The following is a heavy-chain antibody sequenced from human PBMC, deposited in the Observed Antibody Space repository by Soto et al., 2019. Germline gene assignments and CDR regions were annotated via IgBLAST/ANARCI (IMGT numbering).Heavy chain of an antibody. D-gene: IGHD3-22*01. J-gene: IGHJ4*02. CDR2: ISVYTGAI. V-gene: IGHV1-18*01. Sequence: QIQLVQSGPEIKKFGASVMVSCKTSGYTFSTYGLDWVRQVPGQGLEWMGWISVYTGAIKYAPKFQGRVTITTDSSTRTGYMELRSLRSDDRAVYYCLIFDNRPFLDYWGQGPLVSVSS. CDR3: LIFDNRPFLDY. CDR1: GYTFSTYG.